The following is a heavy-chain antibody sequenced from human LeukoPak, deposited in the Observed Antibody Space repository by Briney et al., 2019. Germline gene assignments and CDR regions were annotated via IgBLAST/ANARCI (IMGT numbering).Heavy chain of an antibody. Sequence: ASVTVSCKASGGTFSSYAISWVRQAPGQGLEWMGGIIPIFGTANYAQKFQGRVTITADESTSTAYMELSSLRSEDTAVYYCARQSTYCSGGSCYGNWFDPWGQGTLVTVSS. CDR3: ARQSTYCSGGSCYGNWFDP. V-gene: IGHV1-69*13. J-gene: IGHJ5*02. D-gene: IGHD2-15*01. CDR2: IIPIFGTA. CDR1: GGTFSSYA.